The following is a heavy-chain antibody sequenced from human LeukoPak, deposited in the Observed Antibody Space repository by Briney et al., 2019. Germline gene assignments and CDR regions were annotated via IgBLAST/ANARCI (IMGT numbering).Heavy chain of an antibody. CDR3: AKGIGSGILSNWFDH. V-gene: IGHV3-23*01. CDR2: ISGSGGST. CDR1: GFTFSSYA. Sequence: GGSLRLSCAASGFTFSSYAMSWVRQAPGKGLEWVSAISGSGGSTYYADSVKGRFTIPRDNSKNTLYLQMNSLRAEDTAVYYCAKGIGSGILSNWFDHWGQGTLVTVSS. D-gene: IGHD2/OR15-2a*01. J-gene: IGHJ5*02.